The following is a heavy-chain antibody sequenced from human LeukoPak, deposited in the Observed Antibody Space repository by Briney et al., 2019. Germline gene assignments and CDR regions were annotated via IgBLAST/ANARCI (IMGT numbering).Heavy chain of an antibody. CDR1: GFTFDAYA. J-gene: IGHJ4*02. CDR3: ARSAYLDSSGYYFDF. CDR2: LTNTGGTR. V-gene: IGHV3-23*01. Sequence: GGSLRLSCTASGFTFDAYAMNWVRQAPGKGLEWVSGLTNTGGTRYYADSVKGRFSISRDNSKITVSLQMNSLSADDTAVYYCARSAYLDSSGYYFDFWGQGTLVTVSS. D-gene: IGHD3-22*01.